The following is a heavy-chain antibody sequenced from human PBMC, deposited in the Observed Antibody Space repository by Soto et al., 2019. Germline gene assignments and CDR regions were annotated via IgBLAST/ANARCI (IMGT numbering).Heavy chain of an antibody. J-gene: IGHJ6*03. D-gene: IGHD3-9*01. CDR3: ARTVLGPDLLADSFVDYYYYMDV. V-gene: IGHV4-59*08. Sequence: SETLSLTCPFSGGSISNFYWSWIRQPPGKGLEWIGYVYYTGSTSYNPSLKRRVTFSADSSRGQFSLRLNSVTAADTAVYYCARTVLGPDLLADSFVDYYYYMDVWGQGTTVTVSS. CDR1: GGSISNFY. CDR2: VYYTGST.